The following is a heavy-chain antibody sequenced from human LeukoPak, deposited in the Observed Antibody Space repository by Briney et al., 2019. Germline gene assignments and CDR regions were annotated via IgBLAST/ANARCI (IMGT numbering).Heavy chain of an antibody. J-gene: IGHJ4*02. V-gene: IGHV4-4*07. CDR1: GGSINIYY. Sequence: SETLSLTCTVSGGSINIYYWTWIRQPAGQGLEWIGRIYTPGGTNYNPSLKSRVTMSLDTSRNQFSLKLSSVTAADTAVYYCARAPHFFDTSGSRYYFDYWGQGALVTVSS. CDR3: ARAPHFFDTSGSRYYFDY. D-gene: IGHD3-22*01. CDR2: IYTPGGT.